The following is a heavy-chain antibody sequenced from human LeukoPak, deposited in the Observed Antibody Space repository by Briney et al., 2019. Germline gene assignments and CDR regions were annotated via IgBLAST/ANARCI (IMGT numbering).Heavy chain of an antibody. CDR3: ARERQLKV. CDR1: GFTFSTYT. V-gene: IGHV3-48*02. CDR2: ISSTSNTI. Sequence: PGGSLRLSCAASGFTFSTYTMNWVRQAPGQGLECVSSISSTSNTIYYADSVRGRFTISRDNAKNSLYLQMNSLRDEDTAVYYCARERQLKVWGQGTLVTVSS. J-gene: IGHJ4*02. D-gene: IGHD2-2*01.